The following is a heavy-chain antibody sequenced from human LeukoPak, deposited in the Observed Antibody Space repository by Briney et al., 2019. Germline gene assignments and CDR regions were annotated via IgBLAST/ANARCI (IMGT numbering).Heavy chain of an antibody. V-gene: IGHV3-23*01. CDR2: INGGGGNT. J-gene: IGHJ4*02. D-gene: IGHD2-15*01. Sequence: GGSLRLSCAASGFTFNSYVMSWVRQAPGKGLEWVSAINGGGGNTYYADSVKGRFTISRDNSKNMMYLQMNSLRADDTAVYYCAKSVVVITFRFDDWGQGALVTVSS. CDR3: AKSVVVITFRFDD. CDR1: GFTFNSYV.